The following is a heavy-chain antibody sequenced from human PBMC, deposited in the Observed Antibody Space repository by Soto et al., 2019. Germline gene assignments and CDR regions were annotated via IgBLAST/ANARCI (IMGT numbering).Heavy chain of an antibody. V-gene: IGHV1-18*01. CDR1: GYTFTSYG. Sequence: EASVKVSCTASGYTFTSYGISWVRQAPGQGLEWMGWISAYNGNTNYAQKLQGRVTMTTDTSTSTAYMELRSLRSDDTAVYYCARGGYIAVAGTYLDPWGQGTLVTSPQ. CDR3: ARGGYIAVAGTYLDP. D-gene: IGHD6-19*01. J-gene: IGHJ5*02. CDR2: ISAYNGNT.